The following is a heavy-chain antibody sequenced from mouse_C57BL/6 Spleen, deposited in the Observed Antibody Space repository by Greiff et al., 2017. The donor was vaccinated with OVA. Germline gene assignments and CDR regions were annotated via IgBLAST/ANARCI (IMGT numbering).Heavy chain of an antibody. CDR2: IDPETGGT. V-gene: IGHV1-15*01. CDR1: GYTFTDYE. CDR3: TRRGYGRG. D-gene: IGHD1-1*01. Sequence: VKLMESGAELVRPGASVTLSCKASGYTFTDYEMHWVKQTPVHGLEWIGAIDPETGGTAYNQKFKGKAILTADKSSSTAYMELRSLTSEDSAVYYCTRRGYGRGWGQGTTLTVSS. J-gene: IGHJ2*01.